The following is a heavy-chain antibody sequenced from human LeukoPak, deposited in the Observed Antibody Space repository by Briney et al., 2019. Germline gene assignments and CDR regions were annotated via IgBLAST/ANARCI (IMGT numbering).Heavy chain of an antibody. J-gene: IGHJ4*02. CDR3: ARHRYYYGSGSYYINFDD. V-gene: IGHV4-34*01. Sequence: SETLSLTCAVYGGSFSGYYWSWIRQPPGKGLEWIGEINHSGSTNYNPSLKSRVTISVDTSKNQFSLKLSSVTAADTAVYYCARHRYYYGSGSYYINFDDWGQGTLVTVSS. D-gene: IGHD3-10*01. CDR1: GGSFSGYY. CDR2: INHSGST.